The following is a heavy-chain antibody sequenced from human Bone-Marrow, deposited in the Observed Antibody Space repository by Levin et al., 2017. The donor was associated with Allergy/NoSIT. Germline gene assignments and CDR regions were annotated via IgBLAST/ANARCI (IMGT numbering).Heavy chain of an antibody. D-gene: IGHD5-12*01. CDR3: ARGWRPGYSGYEHDFEV. CDR1: GGSMTGFY. Sequence: MASETLSLTCSVSGGSMTGFYWSWIRQTPGKGLEWIGYMYDGGSATYNPSLSNRVTISIDTPKEEFHLEMRSVTSADTAVYYCARGWRPGYSGYEHDFEVWGQGTRVTVSS. V-gene: IGHV4-59*12. J-gene: IGHJ3*01. CDR2: MYDGGSA.